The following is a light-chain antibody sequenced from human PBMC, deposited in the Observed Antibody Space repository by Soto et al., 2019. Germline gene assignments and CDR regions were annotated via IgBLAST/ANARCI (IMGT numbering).Light chain of an antibody. CDR1: SSNIGSNA. CDR3: AAWDDGLSVVV. CDR2: SKN. Sequence: QSVLTQPPSASGTPGQRVTISCSGSSSNIGSNAVNWYQQVPGTAPKLLIYSKNQRPSGVPDRFSGSKSGTSASLAISGLQSKDEADYYCAAWDDGLSVVVFGGGTKVTVL. J-gene: IGLJ2*01. V-gene: IGLV1-44*01.